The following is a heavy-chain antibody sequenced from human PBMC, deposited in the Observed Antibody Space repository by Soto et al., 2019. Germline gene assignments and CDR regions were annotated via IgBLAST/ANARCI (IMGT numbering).Heavy chain of an antibody. CDR1: GGSVSSYY. CDR2: IYYSGST. J-gene: IGHJ4*02. V-gene: IGHV4-59*08. D-gene: IGHD3-3*01. Sequence: SETLSLTCTVVGGSVSSYYWSWIRQSPGKALEWIGYIYYSGSTKYKPSLKSRVTISVDTSKNQFSLKLSSVTAADTAVYYCARHAGDPYYDFWSGYSSVDYFDYWGQGTLVTVSS. CDR3: ARHAGDPYYDFWSGYSSVDYFDY.